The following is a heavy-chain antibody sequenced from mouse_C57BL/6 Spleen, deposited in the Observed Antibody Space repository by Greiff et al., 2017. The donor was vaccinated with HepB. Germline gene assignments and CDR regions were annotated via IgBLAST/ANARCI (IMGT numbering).Heavy chain of an antibody. J-gene: IGHJ4*01. V-gene: IGHV1-5*01. CDR2: IYPGNSDT. CDR3: TRSGDYEDAMDY. D-gene: IGHD2-4*01. CDR1: GYTFTSYW. Sequence: VQLQQSGTVLARPGASVKMSCKTSGYTFTSYWMHWVKQRPGQGLEWIGAIYPGNSDTSYNQKFKGKAKLTAVTSASTAYMELSSLTNEDSAVYYCTRSGDYEDAMDYWGQGTSVTVSS.